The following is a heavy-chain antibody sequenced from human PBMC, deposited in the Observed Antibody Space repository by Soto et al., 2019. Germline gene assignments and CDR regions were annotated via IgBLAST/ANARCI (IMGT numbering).Heavy chain of an antibody. CDR1: GGSISSGDYY. CDR2: IYHRGST. CDR3: ARAESVGHPGAPDY. J-gene: IGHJ4*02. D-gene: IGHD7-27*01. Sequence: SETLSLTCTVSGGSISSGDYYWNWIRQHPGKGLEWIGYIYHRGSTKYNPSLKNRVTISVDTSKNQNSMKLNSLSAADKAVYYCARAESVGHPGAPDYWGQGTLVTVSS. V-gene: IGHV4-31*03.